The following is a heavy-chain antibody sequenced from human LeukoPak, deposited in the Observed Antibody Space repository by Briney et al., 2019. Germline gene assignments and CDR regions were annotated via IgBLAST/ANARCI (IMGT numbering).Heavy chain of an antibody. Sequence: GGSLRLSCAAAGFTFSSYAMSWVRQAPGKGLEWVSAISSTGGRTYYADSVKGRFTISRDNSRNTVYLQMNSLRAEDTAVYYCAKESPYGDNRLYYFDYWGQGTLVTVSS. CDR1: GFTFSSYA. J-gene: IGHJ4*02. CDR3: AKESPYGDNRLYYFDY. CDR2: ISSTGGRT. D-gene: IGHD4-17*01. V-gene: IGHV3-23*01.